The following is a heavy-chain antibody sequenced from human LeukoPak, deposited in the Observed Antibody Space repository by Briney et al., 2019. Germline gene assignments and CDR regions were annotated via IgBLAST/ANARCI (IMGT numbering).Heavy chain of an antibody. V-gene: IGHV3-23*01. D-gene: IGHD2-2*01. CDR1: GFTFSSYA. J-gene: IGHJ6*04. Sequence: GGSLRLSCAASGFTFSSYAMSWVHQAPVKGLEWVSGISGSGGNTYYADSVKGRFTISRDNSKNTLYLQMNSLRAEDTAVYYCAKTLGYCSSTSCVRGGMDVWGKGTTVTVSS. CDR3: AKTLGYCSSTSCVRGGMDV. CDR2: ISGSGGNT.